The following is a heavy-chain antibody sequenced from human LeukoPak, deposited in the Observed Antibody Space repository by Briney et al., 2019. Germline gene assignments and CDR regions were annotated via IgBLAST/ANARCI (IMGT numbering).Heavy chain of an antibody. CDR1: GGSISSGSSY. V-gene: IGHV4-61*02. CDR3: TRGDNT. CDR2: IYTSGNT. J-gene: IGHJ5*02. Sequence: SQTLSLTCTVSGGSISSGSSYWSWIRQPAGKGLEWIGRIYTSGNTNYKPSLQRRVTISVDTAKNQFPLKLSSVTAADTAVYYCTRGDNTWGQGTLVTVSS. D-gene: IGHD2/OR15-2a*01.